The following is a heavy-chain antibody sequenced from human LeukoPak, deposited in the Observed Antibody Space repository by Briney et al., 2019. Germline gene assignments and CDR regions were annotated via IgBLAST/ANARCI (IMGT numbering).Heavy chain of an antibody. J-gene: IGHJ5*02. CDR1: GGTFSSYA. Sequence: ASVKVSCKASGGTFSSYAISWVRQAPGQGLEWMGGIIHIFGTANYAQKFQGRVTITADESTSTAYMELSSLRSEDTAVYYCAGGYYLNWFDPWGQGTLVTVSS. D-gene: IGHD3-10*01. CDR3: AGGYYLNWFDP. CDR2: IIHIFGTA. V-gene: IGHV1-69*13.